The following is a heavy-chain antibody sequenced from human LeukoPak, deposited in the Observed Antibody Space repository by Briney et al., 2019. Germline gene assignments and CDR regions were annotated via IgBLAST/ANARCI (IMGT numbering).Heavy chain of an antibody. Sequence: PGGSLRLSCAASGFTVSSNYMSWVRQAPGKGLEWVSVIYSGGSTYYADSVKGRFTISRDNSKNTLYLQMNSLRAEDTAVYYCAREVGQERWLQFDYWGQGTLVTVSS. J-gene: IGHJ4*02. V-gene: IGHV3-53*01. D-gene: IGHD5-24*01. CDR2: IYSGGST. CDR1: GFTVSSNY. CDR3: AREVGQERWLQFDY.